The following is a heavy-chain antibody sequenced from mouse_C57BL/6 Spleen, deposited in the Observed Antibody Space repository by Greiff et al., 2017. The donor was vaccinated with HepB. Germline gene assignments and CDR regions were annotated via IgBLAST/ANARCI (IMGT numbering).Heavy chain of an antibody. CDR1: GFSLTSYG. CDR3: AKYDGSSLYCDY. V-gene: IGHV2-3*01. CDR2: IWGDGST. J-gene: IGHJ2*01. D-gene: IGHD1-1*01. Sequence: VQLQQSGPGLVAPSQSLSITCTVSGFSLTSYGVSWVRQPPGKGLEWLGVIWGDGSTNYHSALISRLSISKDNSKSQGFLKLNRLQTDDTATYYWAKYDGSSLYCDYWGQGTTLTVSS.